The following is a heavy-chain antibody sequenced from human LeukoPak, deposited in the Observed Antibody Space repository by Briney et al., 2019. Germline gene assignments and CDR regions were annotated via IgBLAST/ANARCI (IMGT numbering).Heavy chain of an antibody. CDR2: ISNDGDT. CDR1: GFTVSSNY. V-gene: IGHV3-66*01. Sequence: GGSLRLSCAASGFTVSSNYMSWVRQGPGKGLECVSVISNDGDTYYADSVKGRFTISRDTSKNTVSLQMNSLRAEDTAVYYCASEWEPPSAPWFDPWGQGTLVTVSS. D-gene: IGHD1-26*01. CDR3: ASEWEPPSAPWFDP. J-gene: IGHJ5*02.